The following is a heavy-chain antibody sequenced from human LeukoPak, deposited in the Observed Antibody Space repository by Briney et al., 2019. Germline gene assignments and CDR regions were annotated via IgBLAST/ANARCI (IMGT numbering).Heavy chain of an antibody. CDR3: ARVGYGSGSSSYYFDY. D-gene: IGHD3-10*01. Sequence: GGSLRLSCAASGFTFSSYAMSWVRQAPGEGLEWVSAISGSGGSTYYADSVKGRFTISRDNAKNSLYLQMNSLRAEDTAVYYCARVGYGSGSSSYYFDYWGQGTLVTVSS. V-gene: IGHV3-23*01. CDR2: ISGSGGST. J-gene: IGHJ4*02. CDR1: GFTFSSYA.